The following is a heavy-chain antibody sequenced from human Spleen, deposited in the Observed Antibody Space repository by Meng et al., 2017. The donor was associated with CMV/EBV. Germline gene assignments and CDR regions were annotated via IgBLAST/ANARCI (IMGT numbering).Heavy chain of an antibody. CDR3: ARVGCPYCESPYYGMDV. CDR2: IIFGSGNT. V-gene: IGHV1-58*01. CDR1: GFTFSRPA. D-gene: IGHD1-26*01. Sequence: SVKVSCKASGFTFSRPALQWIRQARGQRLEWMGWIIFGSGNTKYAQKFQGRVTMTRDTSTSTVYMELSSLRSEDTAVYYCARVGCPYCESPYYGMDVWGQGTTVTVSS. J-gene: IGHJ6*02.